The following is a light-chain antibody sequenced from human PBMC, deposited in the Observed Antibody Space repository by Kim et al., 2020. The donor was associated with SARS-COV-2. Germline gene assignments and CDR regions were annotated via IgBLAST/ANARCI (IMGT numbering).Light chain of an antibody. CDR3: AAWDDSLSGPL. CDR1: SSNIGSNF. CDR2: RNN. Sequence: GQGVTIARSGVSSNIGSNFVYWYQHRPGTAPKLLIYRNNQRPSGVPDRFSGSKSGTSASLAISGLRSEDEADYYCAAWDDSLSGPLFGGGTQLTVL. V-gene: IGLV1-47*01. J-gene: IGLJ2*01.